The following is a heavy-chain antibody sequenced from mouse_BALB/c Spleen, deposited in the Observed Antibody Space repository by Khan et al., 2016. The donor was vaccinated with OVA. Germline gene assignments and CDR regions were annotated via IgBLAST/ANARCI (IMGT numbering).Heavy chain of an antibody. V-gene: IGHV1-81*01. CDR1: GYTFTNYV. D-gene: IGHD1-1*01. CDR3: ERNHGSPSFAY. Sequence: QVQLQQSGPELVKPGASVKMSCKASGYTFTNYVITWVKQRPGQGLEWIGEIYPGSGHTYYNEKFKDRAILTADKSSNTAYMQLSSLTSEDSAVXFCERNHGSPSFAYWGQGTLVTVSA. CDR2: IYPGSGHT. J-gene: IGHJ3*01.